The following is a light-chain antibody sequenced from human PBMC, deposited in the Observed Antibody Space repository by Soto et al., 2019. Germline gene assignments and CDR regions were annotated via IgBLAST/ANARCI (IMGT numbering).Light chain of an antibody. V-gene: IGKV1-9*01. CDR3: QQLNSYPLT. CDR2: DAS. J-gene: IGKJ5*01. Sequence: DIQMTQSPSSLSASVGDRVTITCQASQDINKNLIWYQQKPGKAPKLLIYDASDLETGVPSRFSGSGSGTEFTLTISSLQPEDFATYYCQQLNSYPLTFGQGTRLEIK. CDR1: QDINKN.